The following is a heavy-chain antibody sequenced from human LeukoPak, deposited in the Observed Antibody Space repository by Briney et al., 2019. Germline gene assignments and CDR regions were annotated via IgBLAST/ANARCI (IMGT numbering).Heavy chain of an antibody. CDR2: ISTYNGDT. Sequence: GASVKVSCKASGYTFNIHGVSWVRQAPGQGLEWMGWISTYNGDTNYAQNLQGRVTMTRNTSISTAYMELSSLRSEDTAVYYCAMGSTGPFDYWGQGTLVTVSS. CDR3: AMGSTGPFDY. V-gene: IGHV1-18*01. D-gene: IGHD1-14*01. CDR1: GYTFNIHG. J-gene: IGHJ4*02.